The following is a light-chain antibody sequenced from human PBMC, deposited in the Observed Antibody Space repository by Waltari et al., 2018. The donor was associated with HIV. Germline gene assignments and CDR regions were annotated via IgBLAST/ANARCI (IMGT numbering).Light chain of an antibody. J-gene: IGKJ4*01. CDR3: QQYNNWPPLS. CDR1: QNVNNN. V-gene: IGKV3-15*01. Sequence: DIVMTQSPATLSVSPGEKATLPCRASQNVNNNLAWYQQKPGQAPRLLIYGASTRATGIPDRFSGSGSGTEFTLTISSLQSEDFVLYYCQQYNNWPPLSFGGGTKVEFK. CDR2: GAS.